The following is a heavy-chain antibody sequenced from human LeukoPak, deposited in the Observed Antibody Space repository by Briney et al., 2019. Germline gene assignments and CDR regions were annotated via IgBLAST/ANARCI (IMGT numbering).Heavy chain of an antibody. V-gene: IGHV4-39*07. CDR1: GGSISSSSYN. CDR3: ARVPYSSSSRGDYYYYMDV. J-gene: IGHJ6*03. D-gene: IGHD6-6*01. Sequence: PSETLSLTCTVSGGSISSSSYNWGWIRQPPGKGLEWIGSVYYSGSTYYNPSLKSRVTMSVDTSKNQFSLKLSSVTAADTAVYYCARVPYSSSSRGDYYYYMDVWGKGTTVTVSS. CDR2: VYYSGST.